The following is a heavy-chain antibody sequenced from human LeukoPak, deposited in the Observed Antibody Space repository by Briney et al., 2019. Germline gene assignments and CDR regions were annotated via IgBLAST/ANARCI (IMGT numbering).Heavy chain of an antibody. CDR1: GFTFSNAW. CDR3: TTDPVPEFYFLDY. Sequence: GGSLRLSCAASGFTFSNAWMRWVRQAPGKGLEWVGRIKSKTDGGTTDYAAPVKGRFTISRDDSKNTLYLQMNSLKTEDTAVYYCTTDPVPEFYFLDYWGQGTLVTVSS. D-gene: IGHD1-1*01. CDR2: IKSKTDGGTT. V-gene: IGHV3-15*01. J-gene: IGHJ4*02.